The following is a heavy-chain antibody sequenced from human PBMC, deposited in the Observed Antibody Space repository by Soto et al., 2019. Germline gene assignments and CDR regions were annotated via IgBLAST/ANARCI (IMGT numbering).Heavy chain of an antibody. V-gene: IGHV1-2*04. CDR1: GYTFTGYY. J-gene: IGHJ6*03. CDR3: ARGLAPTSSSWQYYYMDV. D-gene: IGHD6-13*01. CDR2: INPNSGGT. Sequence: GASVKVSCKASGYTFTGYYMHWVRQAPGQGLEWMGWINPNSGGTNYAQKFQGWVTMTRDTSISTAYMELSRLRSDDTAVYYCARGLAPTSSSWQYYYMDVWGQGTMVTVSS.